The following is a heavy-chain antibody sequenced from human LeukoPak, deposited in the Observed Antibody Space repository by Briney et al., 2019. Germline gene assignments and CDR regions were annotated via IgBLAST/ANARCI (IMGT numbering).Heavy chain of an antibody. V-gene: IGHV1-69*05. J-gene: IGHJ4*02. CDR1: GYTFTSYD. CDR2: IIPIFGAT. D-gene: IGHD2-2*01. CDR3: ASVPTAARYFDY. Sequence: SVKVSCKASGYTFTSYDINWVRQATGQGLEWMGGIIPIFGATNYAQKFQGRVTITTDESTSTAYMDLSSLRSEDTAVYYCASVPTAARYFDYWGQGTLVTVSS.